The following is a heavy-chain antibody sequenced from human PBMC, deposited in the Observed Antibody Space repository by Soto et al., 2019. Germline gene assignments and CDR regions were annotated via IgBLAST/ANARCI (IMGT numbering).Heavy chain of an antibody. CDR1: GVSISGPITSYY. D-gene: IGHD1-26*01. Sequence: QVQLQESGPGLVKPSETLSLTCTVSGVSISGPITSYYWTWIRQPPGKGLEWIGYISYNGRTNYSPPPRSRVTISLATSTYQFSLKLSSVTAADTAVYYCARQGGGRYYSAFDVWGQGKMVSASS. CDR3: ARQGGGRYYSAFDV. V-gene: IGHV4-59*08. J-gene: IGHJ3*01. CDR2: ISYNGRT.